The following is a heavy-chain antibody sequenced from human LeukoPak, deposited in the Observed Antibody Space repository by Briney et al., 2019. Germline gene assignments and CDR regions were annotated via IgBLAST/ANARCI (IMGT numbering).Heavy chain of an antibody. V-gene: IGHV3-30*02. Sequence: GGSLRLSCAASGFTFSSYGMHWVRQAPGKGLEWVAFIRYDGSNKYYADSVKGRFTISRDNSKNTLYLQMNSLRAEDTAVYYCARGARPDDSSGYLYFQHWGQGTLVTVSS. J-gene: IGHJ1*01. CDR1: GFTFSSYG. CDR3: ARGARPDDSSGYLYFQH. D-gene: IGHD3-22*01. CDR2: IRYDGSNK.